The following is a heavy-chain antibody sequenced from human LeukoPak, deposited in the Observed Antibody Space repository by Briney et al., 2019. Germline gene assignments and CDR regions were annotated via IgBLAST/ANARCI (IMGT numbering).Heavy chain of an antibody. CDR3: AKDFRAKYGSGAYGWFDP. J-gene: IGHJ5*02. D-gene: IGHD3-10*01. CDR2: IKQDGSEK. V-gene: IGHV3-7*03. CDR1: GFTFSIYW. Sequence: PGGALRLSCEASGFTFSIYWMSWVRQAPGKGLEWVAYIKQDGSEKYYVDSVKGRFTISRDNAKNTLYLQMTSLRAEDTALYYFAKDFRAKYGSGAYGWFDPWGQGTLVTVSS.